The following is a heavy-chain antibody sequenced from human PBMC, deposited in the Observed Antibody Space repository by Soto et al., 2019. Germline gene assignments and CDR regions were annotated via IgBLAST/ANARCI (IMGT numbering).Heavy chain of an antibody. J-gene: IGHJ4*02. CDR3: AREPLD. Sequence: SETLPRTCTVSGGSISSGVYYWTWIRQHPGKGLEWIGYIYYSGITYYNPSLKSRVTISVDTSKNQFSLKLSSVTAADTAVYYCAREPLDWGQGTLVTVS. CDR1: GGSISSGVYY. CDR2: IYYSGIT. V-gene: IGHV4-31*03.